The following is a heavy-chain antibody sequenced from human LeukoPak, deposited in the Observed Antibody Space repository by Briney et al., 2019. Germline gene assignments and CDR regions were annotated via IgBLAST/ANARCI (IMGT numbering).Heavy chain of an antibody. CDR3: ARDEDGAAARNFDS. D-gene: IGHD6-13*01. CDR2: ISGSGGST. Sequence: GGSLRLSCVASGFTFSTYGMSWVRQAPGKGLEWVSAISGSGGSTYYADSVKGRFTISRDNSKNTLYLQMNSLRAEDTAIYYCARDEDGAAARNFDSWGQGILVTVSS. V-gene: IGHV3-23*01. CDR1: GFTFSTYG. J-gene: IGHJ4*02.